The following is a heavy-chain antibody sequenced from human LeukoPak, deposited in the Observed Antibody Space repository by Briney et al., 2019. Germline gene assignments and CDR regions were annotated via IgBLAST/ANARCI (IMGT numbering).Heavy chain of an antibody. V-gene: IGHV3-30*18. Sequence: GGSLRLSYAASGFTFSSFGMHWVRQAPGKGLKWVAVISYDGSNPYYADSVKGRFTISRDNSKDTLYLQMNSLRAEDTAVYYCAKDHYDYIGGTYRDFDYWGQGTLVTVSS. CDR2: ISYDGSNP. D-gene: IGHD3-16*02. CDR1: GFTFSSFG. CDR3: AKDHYDYIGGTYRDFDY. J-gene: IGHJ4*02.